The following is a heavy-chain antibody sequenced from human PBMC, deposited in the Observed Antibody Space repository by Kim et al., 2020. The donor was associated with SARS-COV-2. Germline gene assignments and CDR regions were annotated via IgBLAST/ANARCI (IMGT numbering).Heavy chain of an antibody. D-gene: IGHD3-9*01. CDR3: ARDRLLRYFDWLKNSDTFDI. CDR1: GGSFSGYY. V-gene: IGHV4-34*01. Sequence: SETLSLTCAVYGGSFSGYYWSWIRQPPGKGLEWIGEINHSGSTNYNPSLKSRVTISVDTSKNQFSLKLSSVTAADTAVYYCARDRLLRYFDWLKNSDTFDIWGQGTMVTVSS. CDR2: INHSGST. J-gene: IGHJ3*02.